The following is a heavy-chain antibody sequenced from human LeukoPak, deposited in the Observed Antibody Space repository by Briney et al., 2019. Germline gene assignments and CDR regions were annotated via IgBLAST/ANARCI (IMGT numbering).Heavy chain of an antibody. V-gene: IGHV3-33*01. CDR2: IWYDGSNK. J-gene: IGHJ4*02. Sequence: GGSLRLSCAASGFTFSSYGMHWIRQAPGKGLEWVAVIWYDGSNKYYADSVKGRFTISRDNSKNTLYLQMNSLRAEDTAVYYCARVGIVGARAFDYWGQGTLVTVSS. CDR1: GFTFSSYG. D-gene: IGHD1-26*01. CDR3: ARVGIVGARAFDY.